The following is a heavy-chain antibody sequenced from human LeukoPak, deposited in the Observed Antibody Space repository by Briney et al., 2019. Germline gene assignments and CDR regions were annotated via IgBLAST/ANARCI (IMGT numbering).Heavy chain of an antibody. D-gene: IGHD3-10*01. V-gene: IGHV4-59*01. Sequence: SETLSLTCTVSGGSISSYYWSWIRQPPGKGLEWFGYIYYSGSTNYNPSLKSRVTISVDTSKNQFSLKLSSVTAADTAVYYCARGDSMVRGVIPFDYWGQGTLVTVSS. CDR3: ARGDSMVRGVIPFDY. J-gene: IGHJ4*02. CDR2: IYYSGST. CDR1: GGSISSYY.